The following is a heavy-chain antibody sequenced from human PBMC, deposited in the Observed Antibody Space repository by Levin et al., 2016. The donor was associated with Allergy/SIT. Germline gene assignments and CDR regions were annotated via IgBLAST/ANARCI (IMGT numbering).Heavy chain of an antibody. J-gene: IGHJ4*02. CDR2: IYPNGGRT. V-gene: IGHV1-46*01. Sequence: WVRQAPGQGLEWMGMIYPNGGRTNYAQKFQGRVTMTRDTSTSTVYMELSSLTSDDTAVYYCARDMWGFDYWGRGTLVTVSS. CDR3: ARDMWGFDY. D-gene: IGHD1-26*01.